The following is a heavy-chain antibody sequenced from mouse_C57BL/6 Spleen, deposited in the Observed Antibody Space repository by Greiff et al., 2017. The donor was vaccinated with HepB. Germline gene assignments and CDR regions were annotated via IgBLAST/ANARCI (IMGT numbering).Heavy chain of an antibody. CDR1: GYTFTSYT. Sequence: QVQLQQSGAELARPGASVKMSCKASGYTFTSYTMHWVKQRPGQGLEWIGYINPSSGYTKYNQKFKDKATLTADKSSSTAYMQLSSLTSEDSAVYYCARNAYYSNPLDYWGQGTSVTVSS. CDR2: INPSSGYT. CDR3: ARNAYYSNPLDY. J-gene: IGHJ4*01. D-gene: IGHD2-5*01. V-gene: IGHV1-4*01.